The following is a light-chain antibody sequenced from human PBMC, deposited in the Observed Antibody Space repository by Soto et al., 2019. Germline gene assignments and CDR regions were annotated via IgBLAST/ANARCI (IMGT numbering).Light chain of an antibody. CDR3: QSYDSSLTNYV. Sequence: KRVTISCTGTSSDIGAGYDVHWYQQLPGAAPKLLIYSNAIRPSGVPDRFSASKSGTSASLAITGLRAEDEADYYCQSYDSSLTNYVFGTGTKVTV. V-gene: IGLV1-40*01. CDR1: SSDIGAGYD. J-gene: IGLJ1*01. CDR2: SNA.